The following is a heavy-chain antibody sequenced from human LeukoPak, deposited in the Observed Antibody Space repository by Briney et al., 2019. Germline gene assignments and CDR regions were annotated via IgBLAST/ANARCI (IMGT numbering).Heavy chain of an antibody. CDR3: ARGGFRGNDAFDI. Sequence: GGSLRLSCAASGFTFSSYAMHWVRQAPGKGLEWVAVISYDGSNKYHADSVKGRFTISRDNSKNTLYLQMNSLRAGDTAVYYCARGGFRGNDAFDIWGQGTMVTVSS. CDR2: ISYDGSNK. D-gene: IGHD3-22*01. CDR1: GFTFSSYA. J-gene: IGHJ3*02. V-gene: IGHV3-30*04.